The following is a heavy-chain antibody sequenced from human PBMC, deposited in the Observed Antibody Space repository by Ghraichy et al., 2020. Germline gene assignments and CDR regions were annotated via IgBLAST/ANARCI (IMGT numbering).Heavy chain of an antibody. V-gene: IGHV4-61*01. CDR1: GGSVSSGSYY. D-gene: IGHD6-6*01. J-gene: IGHJ6*02. CDR2: IYYSGST. Sequence: SETLSLTCTVSGGSVSSGSYYWSWIRQPPGKGLEWIGYIYYSGSTNYNPSLKSRVTISVDTSKNQFSLKLSSVTAADTAVYYCARGPAVYSSSPLYYYYYGMDVWGQGTTVTVSS. CDR3: ARGPAVYSSSPLYYYYYGMDV.